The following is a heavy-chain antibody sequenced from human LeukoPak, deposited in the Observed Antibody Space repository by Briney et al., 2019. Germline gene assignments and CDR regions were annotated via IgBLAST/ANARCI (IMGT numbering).Heavy chain of an antibody. D-gene: IGHD3-22*01. Sequence: ASVKVSCKASGGTFSSYAISWVRRAPGLGLEWMGRIIPILGIANYAQKFQGRVTITADKSTSTAYMELSSLRSEDTAVYYCARDRDYDSSGYYLAGHDYWGQGTLVTVSS. V-gene: IGHV1-69*04. CDR2: IIPILGIA. CDR3: ARDRDYDSSGYYLAGHDY. CDR1: GGTFSSYA. J-gene: IGHJ4*02.